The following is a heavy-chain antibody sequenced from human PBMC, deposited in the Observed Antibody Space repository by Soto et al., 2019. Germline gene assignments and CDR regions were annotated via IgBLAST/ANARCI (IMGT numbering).Heavy chain of an antibody. CDR2: IIPIFGTA. V-gene: IGHV1-69*01. CDR1: GGTFSSYA. J-gene: IGHJ4*02. Sequence: QVQLVQSGAEVKKPGSSVKVSCKASGGTFSSYAISWVRQAPGQGLEWMGGIIPIFGTANYAQKFQGRVTITADETTSTAYMELSSLRSKDTAVYYCEREPPKPGIAAAGTFYFDYWGQGTLVTVSS. CDR3: EREPPKPGIAAAGTFYFDY. D-gene: IGHD6-13*01.